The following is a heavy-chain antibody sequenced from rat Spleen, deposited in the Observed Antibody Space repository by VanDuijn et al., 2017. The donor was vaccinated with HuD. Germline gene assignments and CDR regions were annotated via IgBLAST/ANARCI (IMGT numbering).Heavy chain of an antibody. CDR1: GFTFSNYG. V-gene: IGHV5-19*01. Sequence: EVQLVESGGGLVQPGMSLKLSCAASGFTFSNYGMHWIRQAPTKGLEWVASISPSGGNTYYRDSVKGRFTVSRDNAKSTLYLQMDSLRSEDTATYYCATEDYGFPFFDYWGQGVMVTVSS. CDR2: ISPSGGNT. J-gene: IGHJ2*01. CDR3: ATEDYGFPFFDY. D-gene: IGHD4-1*01.